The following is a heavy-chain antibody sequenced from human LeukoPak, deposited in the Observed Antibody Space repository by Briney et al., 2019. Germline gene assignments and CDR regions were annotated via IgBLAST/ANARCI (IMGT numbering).Heavy chain of an antibody. D-gene: IGHD3-22*01. CDR1: GGSISSSSYY. CDR3: AREGGIYDSRALDY. V-gene: IGHV4-39*07. Sequence: PSETLSLTCTVSGGSISSSSYYWGWIRQPPGTGLEWIGSIYYSGSTYYNPSLKSRVTISVDTSKNQFSLKLSSVTAADTAVYYCAREGGIYDSRALDYWGQGTLVTVSS. J-gene: IGHJ4*02. CDR2: IYYSGST.